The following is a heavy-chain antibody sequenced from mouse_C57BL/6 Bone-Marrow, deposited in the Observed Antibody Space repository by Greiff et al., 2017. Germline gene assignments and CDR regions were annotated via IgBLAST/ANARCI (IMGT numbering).Heavy chain of an antibody. CDR2: IWRGGST. V-gene: IGHV2-5*01. D-gene: IGHD1-1*01. Sequence: QVQLQESGPGLVQPSQCLSITCTVSGFSLTSYGVHWVRQSPGKGLEWLGVIWRGGSTDYNAAFMSRLSITTDNSKSQVFFKMNSLHADDTAIYYCAKNDSSTWFAYWGQGTLVTVSA. CDR1: GFSLTSYG. CDR3: AKNDSSTWFAY. J-gene: IGHJ3*01.